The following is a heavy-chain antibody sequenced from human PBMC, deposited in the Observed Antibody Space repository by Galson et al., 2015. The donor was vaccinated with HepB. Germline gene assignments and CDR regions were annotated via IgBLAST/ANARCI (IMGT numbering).Heavy chain of an antibody. J-gene: IGHJ4*02. V-gene: IGHV1-69*04. D-gene: IGHD1-26*01. Sequence: SVKVSCKASGGTFSSYTISWVRQAPGQGLEWMGRIIPILGIANYAQKFQGRVTITADKSTSTAYMELSSLRSEDTAVYYCARDYSGGYPGVDYWGQGTLVTVSS. CDR3: ARDYSGGYPGVDY. CDR1: GGTFSSYT. CDR2: IIPILGIA.